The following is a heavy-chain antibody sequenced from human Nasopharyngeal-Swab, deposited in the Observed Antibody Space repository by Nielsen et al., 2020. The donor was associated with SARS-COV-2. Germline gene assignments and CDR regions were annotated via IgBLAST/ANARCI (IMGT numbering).Heavy chain of an antibody. D-gene: IGHD3-3*01. CDR2: IYYSGST. J-gene: IGHJ4*02. CDR3: ARGGRGIFGVVTNFDY. Sequence: PGKGLEWIGYIYYSGSTNYNPSLKSRVTISVDTSKNQFSLKLSSVTAADTAVYYCARGGRGIFGVVTNFDYWGQGTLVTVSS. V-gene: IGHV4-59*13.